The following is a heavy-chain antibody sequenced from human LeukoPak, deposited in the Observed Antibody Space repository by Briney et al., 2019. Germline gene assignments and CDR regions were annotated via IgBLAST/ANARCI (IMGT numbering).Heavy chain of an antibody. D-gene: IGHD4-11*01. Sequence: GRSLRLSCAASGFTFDDYAMHWVRPAPGKGLEWVSGISWNSGSIGYADSVKGRFTISRDNAKNSLYLQMNSLRAEDTALYYCAKDVYSSAYYFDYWGQGTLVTVSS. V-gene: IGHV3-9*01. J-gene: IGHJ4*02. CDR3: AKDVYSSAYYFDY. CDR2: ISWNSGSI. CDR1: GFTFDDYA.